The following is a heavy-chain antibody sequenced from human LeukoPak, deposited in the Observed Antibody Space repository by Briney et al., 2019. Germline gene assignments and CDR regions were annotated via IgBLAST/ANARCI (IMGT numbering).Heavy chain of an antibody. J-gene: IGHJ4*02. CDR2: IIPILGIA. D-gene: IGHD3-10*01. CDR1: GGTFSSYA. Sequence: SVKVSCKASGGTFSSYAISWVRQAPGQGLEWMGRIIPILGIANYAQKFQGRVTITADKSTSTAYMELSSLRSEGTAVYYCARLLGSGSYHGGHYWGQGTLVTVSS. V-gene: IGHV1-69*04. CDR3: ARLLGSGSYHGGHY.